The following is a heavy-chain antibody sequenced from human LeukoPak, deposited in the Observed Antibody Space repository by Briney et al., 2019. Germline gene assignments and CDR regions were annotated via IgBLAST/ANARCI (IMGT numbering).Heavy chain of an antibody. J-gene: IGHJ6*02. Sequence: SQTLSLTCTVSGGSISSGGYYCSWIRQHPGKGPEWIGYIYHSVSTYYNPSLKSRVTISVDTSKNQFSLKLSSVTAADTAVYYCARLVSASSIAARYYYYYYGMDVWGQGTTVTVSS. CDR2: IYHSVST. CDR1: GGSISSGGYY. D-gene: IGHD6-6*01. CDR3: ARLVSASSIAARYYYYYYGMDV. V-gene: IGHV4-31*03.